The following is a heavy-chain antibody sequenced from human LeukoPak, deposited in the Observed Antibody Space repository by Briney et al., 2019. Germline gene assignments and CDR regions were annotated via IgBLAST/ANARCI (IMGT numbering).Heavy chain of an antibody. CDR2: ISDSGGST. V-gene: IGHV3-23*01. CDR1: GFTFSSYA. Sequence: GGSLRLSCAASGFTFSSYAMSWVRQAPGKGLEWVSAISDSGGSTYYADSVKGRFTISRDNSKNTLYLQMNSLRAEDTAVYYCAKCRGIVVVITTQDYWGQGTLVTVSS. D-gene: IGHD3-22*01. CDR3: AKCRGIVVVITTQDY. J-gene: IGHJ4*02.